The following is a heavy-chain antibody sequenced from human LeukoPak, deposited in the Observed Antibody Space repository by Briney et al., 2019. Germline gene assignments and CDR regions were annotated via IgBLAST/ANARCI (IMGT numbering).Heavy chain of an antibody. J-gene: IGHJ4*02. Sequence: ASVKVSCKASGYTFTSYGMSWVRQAPGQGLEWMGWISAYNGNTNYAQKLKGRVTMTTDTSTSTAYMELRSLRSDDTAVYYCARDSSGWYSDYWGQGTLVTVSS. CDR2: ISAYNGNT. CDR1: GYTFTSYG. D-gene: IGHD6-19*01. CDR3: ARDSSGWYSDY. V-gene: IGHV1-18*01.